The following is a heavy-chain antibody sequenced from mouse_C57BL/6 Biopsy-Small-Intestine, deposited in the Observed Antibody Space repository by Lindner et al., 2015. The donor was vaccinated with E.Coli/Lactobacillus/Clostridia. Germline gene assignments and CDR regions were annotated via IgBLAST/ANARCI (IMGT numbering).Heavy chain of an antibody. V-gene: IGHV14-4*02. J-gene: IGHJ4*01. CDR1: FTPFTDYG. CDR3: ARDRLTMDSTIPIFDY. D-gene: IGHD2-5*01. CDR2: ISGYKGDT. Sequence: SVKVSCKTFWFTPFTDYGVGWVRQAPGQGLEWVGWISGYKGDTDYVQNFQGRVTMTTDTATSTAYMELRSLRSDDTAVYYCARDRLTMDSTIPIFDYWGQGTLVTVSS.